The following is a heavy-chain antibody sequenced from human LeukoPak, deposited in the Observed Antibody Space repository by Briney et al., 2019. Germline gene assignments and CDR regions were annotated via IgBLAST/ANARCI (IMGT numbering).Heavy chain of an antibody. J-gene: IGHJ4*02. Sequence: GGSLRLSCAASGFTFSSYGMSWVRQAPGKGLEWVSAIGGSGGSTYYADSVKGRFTISRDNSKNTLYLQMNSLRAEDTAVYYCAKDDAWLRFGEWSQGTLVTVSS. CDR2: IGGSGGST. CDR3: AKDDAWLRFGE. V-gene: IGHV3-23*01. CDR1: GFTFSSYG. D-gene: IGHD3-10*01.